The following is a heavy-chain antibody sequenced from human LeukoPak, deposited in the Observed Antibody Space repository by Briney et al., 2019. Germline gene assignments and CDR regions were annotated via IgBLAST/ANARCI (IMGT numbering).Heavy chain of an antibody. J-gene: IGHJ6*02. CDR3: ARDQSSWSLYYYYDMDV. CDR1: GYTFTSYT. Sequence: ASVKVSCKPSGYTFTSYTMYWVRQAPGQGLEWMGWINTNTGNPTYAQGFIGRFVFSLDTSVSTAYLQISSLKAEDTAVYYCARDQSSWSLYYYYDMDVWGQGTTVTVSS. V-gene: IGHV7-4-1*02. D-gene: IGHD6-13*01. CDR2: INTNTGNP.